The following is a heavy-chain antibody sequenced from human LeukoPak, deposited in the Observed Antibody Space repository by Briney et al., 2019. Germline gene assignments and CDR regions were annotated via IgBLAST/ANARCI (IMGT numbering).Heavy chain of an antibody. CDR1: GYTFTGYY. CDR2: INPNSGGT. V-gene: IGHV1-2*02. Sequence: ASVNVSCKASGYTFTGYYMHWVRQAPGQGLEWMGWINPNSGGTNYAQKFQGRITMTRDTSVSTAYMELSRLRSDDTAVYYCARDFSSGWYQDYWGQGTLVTVSS. CDR3: ARDFSSGWYQDY. J-gene: IGHJ4*02. D-gene: IGHD6-19*01.